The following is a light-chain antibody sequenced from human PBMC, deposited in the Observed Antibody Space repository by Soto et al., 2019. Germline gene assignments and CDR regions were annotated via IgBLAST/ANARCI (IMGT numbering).Light chain of an antibody. CDR1: QSVSRS. Sequence: QLTQSPSSLSASVGDRVIITCRASQSVSRSLNWYQQKAGQAPKLLIYAASTLHSGVPSRFSGSGSGTEFTLTITSLQPEDFATYYCQQNAITPPWTFGQGTKVEVK. J-gene: IGKJ1*01. CDR2: AAS. V-gene: IGKV1-39*01. CDR3: QQNAITPPWT.